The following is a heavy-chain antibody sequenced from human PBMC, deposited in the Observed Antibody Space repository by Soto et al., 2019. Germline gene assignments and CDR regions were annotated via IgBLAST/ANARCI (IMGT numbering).Heavy chain of an antibody. J-gene: IGHJ3*02. D-gene: IGHD3-22*01. V-gene: IGHV3-23*01. CDR1: GFTFSSYA. Sequence: EVQLLESGGGLVQPGGSLRLSCAASGFTFSSYAMSWVRQAPGKGLEWVSTISATGGSTFYGDSVKGRFTISRDNSKNTLYLEMNSLRAEATAVYYCAKSVAYYYDSSGPDDAFDIWGQGTMVTVSS. CDR3: AKSVAYYYDSSGPDDAFDI. CDR2: ISATGGST.